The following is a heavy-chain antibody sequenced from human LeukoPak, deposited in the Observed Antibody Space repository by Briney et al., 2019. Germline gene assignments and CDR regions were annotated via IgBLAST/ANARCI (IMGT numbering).Heavy chain of an antibody. V-gene: IGHV3-23*01. Sequence: GGSLRLSCAASGFSFSSYAMSWVRQAPGKGLEWVSGISGSDGSTYYADSVKGRFTISRDNAKNSLYLQMNSLRAEDTAVYYCARGDGLYSSGWYNWFDPWGQGTLVTVSS. D-gene: IGHD6-19*01. CDR2: ISGSDGST. J-gene: IGHJ5*02. CDR3: ARGDGLYSSGWYNWFDP. CDR1: GFSFSSYA.